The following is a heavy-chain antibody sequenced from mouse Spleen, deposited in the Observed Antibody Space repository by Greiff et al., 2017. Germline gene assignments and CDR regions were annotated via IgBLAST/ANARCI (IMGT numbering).Heavy chain of an antibody. CDR2: IRNKANGYTT. CDR1: GFTFTDYY. D-gene: IGHD1-1*01. CDR3: ASSYYGSPWFAY. J-gene: IGHJ3*01. Sequence: EVKLVESGGGLVQPGGSLSLSCAASGFTFTDYYMSWVRQPPGKALEWLGFIRNKANGYTTEYSASVKGRFTISRDNSQSILYLQMNALRAEDSATYYCASSYYGSPWFAYWGQGTLVTVSA. V-gene: IGHV7-3*01.